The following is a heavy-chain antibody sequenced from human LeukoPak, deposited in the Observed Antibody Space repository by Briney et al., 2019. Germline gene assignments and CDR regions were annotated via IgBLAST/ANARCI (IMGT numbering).Heavy chain of an antibody. CDR2: INHSGST. V-gene: IGHV4-34*01. Sequence: SETLSLTCAVYGGSFSGYYWSWIRQPPGKGLEWIGEINHSGSTNYNPSLKSRVTISVDTSKNQFSLKLSSVTAADTAVYYCAREPAAFSYMDVWGKGTTVTVSS. J-gene: IGHJ6*03. CDR3: AREPAAFSYMDV. D-gene: IGHD2-2*01. CDR1: GGSFSGYY.